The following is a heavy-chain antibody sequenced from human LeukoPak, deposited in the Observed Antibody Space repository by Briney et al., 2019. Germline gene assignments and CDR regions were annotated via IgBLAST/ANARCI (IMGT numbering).Heavy chain of an antibody. V-gene: IGHV4-59*08. J-gene: IGHJ5*02. CDR2: IYYSGST. D-gene: IGHD2-2*01. CDR3: ARHPSQLLYWFDP. CDR1: GGSISSYY. Sequence: PSETLSLTCTVPGGSISSYYWSWIRQPPGKGLEWIGYIYYSGSTNYNPSLKSRVRISVDTSKNQFSLKLSSVTAADTAVSYCARHPSQLLYWFDPWGQGTLVTVSS.